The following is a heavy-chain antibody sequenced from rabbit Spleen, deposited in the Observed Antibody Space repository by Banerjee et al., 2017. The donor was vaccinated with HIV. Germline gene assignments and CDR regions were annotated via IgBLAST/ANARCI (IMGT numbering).Heavy chain of an antibody. J-gene: IGHJ4*01. V-gene: IGHV1S45*01. Sequence: QEQLVESGGDLVQPEGSLTLTCKASGFSFSGVYWICWVRQAPGKGLEWIACIYGGGSGSTYYASWAKGRFTISKTSSTTVTLQMPSLTAADTATYFCARADVGPDAMNLWGQGTLVTVS. CDR2: IYGGGSGST. CDR3: ARADVGPDAMNL. D-gene: IGHD3-1*01. CDR1: GFSFSGVYW.